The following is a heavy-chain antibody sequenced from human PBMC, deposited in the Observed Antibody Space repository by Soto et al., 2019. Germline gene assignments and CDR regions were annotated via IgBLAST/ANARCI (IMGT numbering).Heavy chain of an antibody. J-gene: IGHJ4*02. CDR1: DLTFSNTW. V-gene: IGHV3-15*07. CDR3: STVGSIQAAGTPFGY. Sequence: EVQLVESGGGLVKPGGSLRLSCAASDLTFSNTWMNWVRQAPGKGLEWVGRIKSKIDGGTIDYAAPVKVRFTISRDHSESTLFLQIDSLKSEDTALYCCSTVGSIQAAGTPFGYRGQGTLVTGSS. D-gene: IGHD6-13*01. CDR2: IKSKIDGGTI.